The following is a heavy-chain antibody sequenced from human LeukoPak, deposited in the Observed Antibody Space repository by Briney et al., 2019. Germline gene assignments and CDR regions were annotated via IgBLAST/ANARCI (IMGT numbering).Heavy chain of an antibody. CDR1: GGSISSSSYY. CDR2: IYYSGST. J-gene: IGHJ4*02. D-gene: IGHD3-22*01. V-gene: IGHV4-39*01. Sequence: SETLSLTCTVSGGSISSSSYYWGWIRQPPGKGLEWIGSIYYSGSTYYNPSLKSRVTISVDTSKNQFSLKLSSVTAADTAVYYCARTFYYDSSGYNPFYYWGQGTLVTVSS. CDR3: ARTFYYDSSGYNPFYY.